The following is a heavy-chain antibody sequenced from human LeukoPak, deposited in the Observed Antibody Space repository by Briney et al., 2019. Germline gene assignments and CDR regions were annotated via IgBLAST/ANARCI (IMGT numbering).Heavy chain of an antibody. CDR3: ARDQGGSGYPGPFDY. CDR1: GYTFTGYY. V-gene: IGHV1-46*01. CDR2: ISPSGGST. J-gene: IGHJ4*02. D-gene: IGHD3-22*01. Sequence: ASVKVSCKASGYTFTGYYMHWVRQAPGQGPEWMGVISPSGGSTTYAQKFQGRVTLTRDMSTSTAYMELRSLRYDDTAVYYCARDQGGSGYPGPFDYWGQGTLVTVSS.